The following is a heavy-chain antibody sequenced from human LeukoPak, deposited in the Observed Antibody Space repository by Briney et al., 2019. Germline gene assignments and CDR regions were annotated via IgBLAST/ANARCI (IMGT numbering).Heavy chain of an antibody. D-gene: IGHD3-22*01. CDR1: GYTFTDYY. J-gene: IGHJ4*02. CDR3: ARVYLGVYYYGSSGYSHLDY. CDR2: INPNSGGT. V-gene: IGHV1-2*02. Sequence: ASVKVSCQASGYTFTDYYMHWVRQAPGQGLEWMGWINPNSGGTNYAQKFHGRVTMTRDTSISTAYMELSRLRSDDTAVYYCARVYLGVYYYGSSGYSHLDYWGQGTLVTVSS.